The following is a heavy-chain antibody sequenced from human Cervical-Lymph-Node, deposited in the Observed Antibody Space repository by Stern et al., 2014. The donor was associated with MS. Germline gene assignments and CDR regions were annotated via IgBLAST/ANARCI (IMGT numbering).Heavy chain of an antibody. D-gene: IGHD2-2*01. CDR1: GGPISRGDYY. CDR2: IDYSGST. CDR3: ASANCSSTSCPNWFDP. Sequence: QVQLKESGPGLVKPSQTLSLTCSVSGGPISRGDYYWSWIRQPPGKGLVWIGYIDYSGSTYYNPSLNSRVAISVDTSKNQFSLKLSSVTAADTAVYYCASANCSSTSCPNWFDPWGQGTLVTVSS. V-gene: IGHV4-30-4*01. J-gene: IGHJ5*02.